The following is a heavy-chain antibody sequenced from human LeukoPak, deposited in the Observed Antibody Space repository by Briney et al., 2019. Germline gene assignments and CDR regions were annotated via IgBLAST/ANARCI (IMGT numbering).Heavy chain of an antibody. CDR1: GFTFSSFA. CDR3: AKARLYCSSGTCSDHPATLTGMDV. D-gene: IGHD2-15*01. CDR2: ITNSGVTT. Sequence: PGGSLRLSCTASGFTFSSFAMHWVRQAPGKGLEWVSLITNSGVTTHYADSVKGRFTISRDNSRSTLYLQLNSLRADETALYYCAKARLYCSSGTCSDHPATLTGMDVWGQGTTVTVSS. V-gene: IGHV3-23*01. J-gene: IGHJ6*02.